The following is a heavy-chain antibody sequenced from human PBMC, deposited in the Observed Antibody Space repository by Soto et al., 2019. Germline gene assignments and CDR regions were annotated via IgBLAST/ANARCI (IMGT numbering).Heavy chain of an antibody. CDR1: GFTFSSYW. CDR2: INSDGSVT. Sequence: EVYLVESGGGLVQPGGSLRLSCAASGFTFSSYWMHWVRQAPGKGLVWVSRINSDGSVTSYAGSVRGRFTISRDNAKNTLYMQMNSLRAEDTAIYYCARPFYYDILTGYEAFDIWGQGTVVTVSS. V-gene: IGHV3-74*01. CDR3: ARPFYYDILTGYEAFDI. D-gene: IGHD3-9*01. J-gene: IGHJ3*02.